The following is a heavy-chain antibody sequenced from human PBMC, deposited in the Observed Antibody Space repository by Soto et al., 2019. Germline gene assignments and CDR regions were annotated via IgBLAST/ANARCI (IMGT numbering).Heavy chain of an antibody. J-gene: IGHJ3*02. Sequence: PGEALKIPCKGSGYSLTSYWIGWVRQLPGKGREWMGIIYPGDSDARYSPSFQGQVTISADKSISTAYLQWSSLKASDTAMYYCASRKVRGIGFYLCAAAAPPDAFDIWGQGTMVTVS. CDR2: IYPGDSDA. D-gene: IGHD6-13*01. V-gene: IGHV5-51*01. CDR1: GYSLTSYW. CDR3: ASRKVRGIGFYLCAAAAPPDAFDI.